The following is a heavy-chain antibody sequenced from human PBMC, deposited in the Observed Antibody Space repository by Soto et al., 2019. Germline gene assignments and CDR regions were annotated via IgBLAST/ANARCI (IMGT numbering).Heavy chain of an antibody. CDR2: IKSKTDGGTT. D-gene: IGHD3-10*01. V-gene: IGHV3-15*01. J-gene: IGHJ4*02. CDR3: TTDGSGSYPFDY. Sequence: VGSLRLSCAASGFTFSNAWMSWVRQAPGKGLEWVGRIKSKTDGGTTDYAAPVKGRFTISRDDSKNTLYLQMNSLKTEDTAVYYCTTDGSGSYPFDYWGQGTLVTVSS. CDR1: GFTFSNAW.